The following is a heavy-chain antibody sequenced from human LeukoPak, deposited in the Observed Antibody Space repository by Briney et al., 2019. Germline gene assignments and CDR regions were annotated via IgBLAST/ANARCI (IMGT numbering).Heavy chain of an antibody. CDR2: IYWNDDK. CDR3: AHRGSRYDFDY. J-gene: IGHJ4*02. V-gene: IGHV2-5*01. CDR1: GFSLSTSGVG. D-gene: IGHD3-10*01. Sequence: SGPTLVQPTQTLTLTCSFSGFSLSTSGVGVGWIRQPPGKALEWLALIYWNDDKRYSPFLKNRVTITKDTSKNQVVLTMTNMDPADTATYYCAHRGSRYDFDYWGQGTLVTVSS.